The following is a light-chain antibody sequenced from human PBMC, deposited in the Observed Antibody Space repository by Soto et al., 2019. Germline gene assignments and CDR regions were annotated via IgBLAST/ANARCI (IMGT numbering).Light chain of an antibody. J-gene: IGKJ3*01. CDR1: QSVSSN. CDR2: GAS. Sequence: EIVMTQSPATLSVSPGERATLSCRASQSVSSNLAWYQQKPGQAPRLLIYGASTRATGIPARFSGSGSGTEFTLTISSLQSEDFAVYYCQHFITWPPLFTFGPGTKVDIK. CDR3: QHFITWPPLFT. V-gene: IGKV3-15*01.